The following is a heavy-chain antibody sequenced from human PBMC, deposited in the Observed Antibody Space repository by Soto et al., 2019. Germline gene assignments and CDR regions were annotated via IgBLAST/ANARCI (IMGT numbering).Heavy chain of an antibody. J-gene: IGHJ6*02. CDR3: TTSQTIRGVVVTANYYYYGIDV. CDR1: GFTFSNAW. V-gene: IGHV3-15*01. D-gene: IGHD2-21*02. Sequence: GGSLRLSCAASGFTFSNAWMSWVRQAPGKGLEWVGRIKSKTDGGTTDYAAPVKGRFTISRDDSKNTLYLQMNSLKTEDTAVYYCTTSQTIRGVVVTANYYYYGIDVWGPGTTVTVSS. CDR2: IKSKTDGGTT.